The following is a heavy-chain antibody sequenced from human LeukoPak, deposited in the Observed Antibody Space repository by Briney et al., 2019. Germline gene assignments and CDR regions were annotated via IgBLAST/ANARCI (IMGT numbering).Heavy chain of an antibody. D-gene: IGHD3-10*01. CDR3: ARHLWITMVRGVIIVENWFDP. CDR2: IYYSGST. Sequence: PSETLSLTCTVSGGSISSSSYYWGWIRQPPGKGLEWIGSIYYSGSTYYNPSLKSRVTISVDTSKNQFSLKLNSVTAADTAVYYCARHLWITMVRGVIIVENWFDPWGQGTLVTVSS. CDR1: GGSISSSSYY. J-gene: IGHJ5*02. V-gene: IGHV4-39*01.